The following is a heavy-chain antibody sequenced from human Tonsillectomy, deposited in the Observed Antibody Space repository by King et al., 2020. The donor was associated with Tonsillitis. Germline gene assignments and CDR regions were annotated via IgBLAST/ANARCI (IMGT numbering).Heavy chain of an antibody. Sequence: QLQESGPGLVKPSQTLSLTCTVSGGSISSGDYYWSWIRQPPGKGLEWIGYIYYSGSTYYNPSLKSRVTISVDTSKNQFSLKLSSVTAAETAVYYCATVLFPPRPHYYYGSGSARYWYFDLWGRGPLVTVSS. J-gene: IGHJ2*01. D-gene: IGHD3-10*01. V-gene: IGHV4-30-4*01. CDR3: ATVLFPPRPHYYYGSGSARYWYFDL. CDR2: IYYSGST. CDR1: GGSISSGDYY.